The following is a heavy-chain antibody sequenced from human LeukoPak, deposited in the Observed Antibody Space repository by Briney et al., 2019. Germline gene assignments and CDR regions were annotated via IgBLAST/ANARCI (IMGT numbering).Heavy chain of an antibody. D-gene: IGHD6-19*01. J-gene: IGHJ4*02. CDR3: TRGSITVDH. V-gene: IGHV4-61*02. CDR2: MYTSGST. CDR1: GGSISSGSSY. Sequence: SQTLSLTCTVSGGSISSGSSYWSWIRQPAGKGLEWIGRMYTSGSTNYNPSLKSRVTMSVDTSKNQFSLKMTSVTAADTAVYYCTRGSITVDHWGQGTLVTVSS.